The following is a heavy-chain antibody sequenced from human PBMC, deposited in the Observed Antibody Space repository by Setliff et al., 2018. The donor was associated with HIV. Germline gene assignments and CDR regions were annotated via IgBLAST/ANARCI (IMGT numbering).Heavy chain of an antibody. D-gene: IGHD3-22*01. CDR3: ARDPQYFDTSGYYSYFYFDY. J-gene: IGHJ4*01. CDR2: IYYSGNT. Sequence: NPSETLSLTCTVSGGSINSNTYFWGWIRQPPGKGLEWIGSIYYSGNTYYSPSLKSRVTISMDTAKNRFSLKLSSVTAADTAVYYCARDPQYFDTSGYYSYFYFDYWGHGTLVTVS. V-gene: IGHV4-39*07. CDR1: GGSINSNTYF.